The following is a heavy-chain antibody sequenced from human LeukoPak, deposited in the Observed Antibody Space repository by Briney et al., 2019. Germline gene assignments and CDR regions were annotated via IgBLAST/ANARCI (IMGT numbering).Heavy chain of an antibody. D-gene: IGHD3-9*01. Sequence: GGSLRLSCAASGFTFSDYYMSWIRQAPGKGLEWVSHISSSGRTIYYADSVKGRFTISRDNAKNSLYLQMNSLRAEDTAVYYCASLLYYDILTGYLDYWGQGTLVTVSS. J-gene: IGHJ4*02. CDR1: GFTFSDYY. CDR3: ASLLYYDILTGYLDY. V-gene: IGHV3-11*04. CDR2: ISSSGRTI.